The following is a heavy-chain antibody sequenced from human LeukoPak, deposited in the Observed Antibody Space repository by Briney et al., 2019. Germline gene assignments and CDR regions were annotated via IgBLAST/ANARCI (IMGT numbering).Heavy chain of an antibody. CDR2: IRYDGSNK. CDR1: GFTFSSYG. J-gene: IGHJ4*02. Sequence: GGSLRLSCAASGFTFSSYGMHWVRQAPGKGLEWVAFIRYDGSNKYYADSVKGRFTISRDNSKNTLYLQMNSLRAEDTAVYYCAKDGDTAMPPLDYWGQGTLVTLSS. V-gene: IGHV3-30*02. CDR3: AKDGDTAMPPLDY. D-gene: IGHD5-18*01.